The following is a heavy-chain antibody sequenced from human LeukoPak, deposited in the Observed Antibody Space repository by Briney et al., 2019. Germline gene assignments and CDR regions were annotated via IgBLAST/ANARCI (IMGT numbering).Heavy chain of an antibody. CDR1: GGSISSGSYY. Sequence: PSETLSLTCTVSGGSISSGSYYWSWIRQPAGKGLEWIGRIYTSGSTNYNPSLKSRVTISVDTSKNQFSLKLSSVTAADTAVYYCARDRMATDYWGQGTLVTVSS. J-gene: IGHJ4*02. CDR3: ARDRMATDY. CDR2: IYTSGST. V-gene: IGHV4-61*02. D-gene: IGHD5-24*01.